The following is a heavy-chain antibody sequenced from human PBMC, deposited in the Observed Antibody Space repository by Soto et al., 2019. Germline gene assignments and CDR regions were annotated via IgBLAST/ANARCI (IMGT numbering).Heavy chain of an antibody. D-gene: IGHD6-19*01. J-gene: IGHJ6*03. Sequence: QDQLVQSGVEVKKPGASVKVSCKASGYSFTNYGITWVRQAPGQGFEWMGWISAYNGNTIYAQKFQGRVTMTTDASTSTAYVELRSLRSEDTAVYYCARDRGVAPPVAGNTHYYYYMDVWGKGTTVTVSS. CDR3: ARDRGVAPPVAGNTHYYYYMDV. CDR2: ISAYNGNT. CDR1: GYSFTNYG. V-gene: IGHV1-18*01.